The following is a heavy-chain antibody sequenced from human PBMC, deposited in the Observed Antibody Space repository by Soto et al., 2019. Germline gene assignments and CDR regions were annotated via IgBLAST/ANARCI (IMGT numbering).Heavy chain of an antibody. CDR2: IYNSGST. J-gene: IGHJ4*02. V-gene: IGHV4-59*01. D-gene: IGHD2-15*01. CDR3: ARAVVATTLLYFDY. CDR1: GGSISSYY. Sequence: SETLSLTCTVSGGSISSYYWSWIRQPPGKGLEWIGYIYNSGSTNYNPSLKSRVTISVDTSKNQFSLKLSSVTAADTAVYYCARAVVATTLLYFDYWGQGTLVTVSS.